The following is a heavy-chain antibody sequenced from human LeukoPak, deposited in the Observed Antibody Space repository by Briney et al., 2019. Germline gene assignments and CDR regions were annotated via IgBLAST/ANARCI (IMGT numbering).Heavy chain of an antibody. D-gene: IGHD6-19*01. Sequence: GGSLRLSCAASGFTFSTYTMHWVRQAPGKGLEWVAVISYDGSNKYYADSVKGRFTISRDNSKNTLFLLMNSLRAEDTDVYYXXRPRYTSGWSDFDYWGQGTLVTVSS. CDR2: ISYDGSNK. CDR3: XRPRYTSGWSDFDY. J-gene: IGHJ4*02. V-gene: IGHV3-30*04. CDR1: GFTFSTYT.